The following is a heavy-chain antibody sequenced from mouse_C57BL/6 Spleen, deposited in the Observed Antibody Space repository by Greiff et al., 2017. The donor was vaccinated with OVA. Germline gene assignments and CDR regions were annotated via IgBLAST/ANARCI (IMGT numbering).Heavy chain of an antibody. V-gene: IGHV5-16*01. CDR3: ARGGSYYEYFDD. J-gene: IGHJ1*03. CDR1: GFTFSDYY. D-gene: IGHD2-12*01. Sequence: EVMLVESEGGLVQPGSSVKLSCTASGFTFSDYYMAWVRQVPEKGLEWVANINYDGSGTYYLDSLKSRFIISRDTAKKILYLQMSSLKSEDTATYYCARGGSYYEYFDDWGKGTTVTVSS. CDR2: INYDGSGT.